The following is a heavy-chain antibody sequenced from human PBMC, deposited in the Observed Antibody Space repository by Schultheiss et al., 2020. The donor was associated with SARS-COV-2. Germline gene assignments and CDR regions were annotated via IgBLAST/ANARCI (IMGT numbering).Heavy chain of an antibody. D-gene: IGHD6-13*01. Sequence: SETLSLTCTVSGGSISSYYWSWIRQPAGKGLEWIGRIYTSGSTYYNPSLKSRVTISLDTSKNQFSLRLSSVTAADTAVYYCARVGSSWYLEFDYWGQGTLVTVSS. CDR2: IYTSGST. CDR1: GGSISSYY. V-gene: IGHV4-4*07. J-gene: IGHJ4*02. CDR3: ARVGSSWYLEFDY.